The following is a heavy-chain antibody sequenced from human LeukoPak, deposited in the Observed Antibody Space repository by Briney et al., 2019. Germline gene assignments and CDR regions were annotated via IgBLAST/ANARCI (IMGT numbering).Heavy chain of an antibody. Sequence: GGSLRLSCAASGFTFSSYGMHWVRQAPGKGLEWVAVISYDGSNKYYADSVKGRFTISRDNAKNSLYLQMNSLRAEDTAVYYCAKPFGGLELFDYWGQGTLVTVSS. CDR2: ISYDGSNK. CDR3: AKPFGGLELFDY. V-gene: IGHV3-30*18. D-gene: IGHD1-7*01. CDR1: GFTFSSYG. J-gene: IGHJ4*02.